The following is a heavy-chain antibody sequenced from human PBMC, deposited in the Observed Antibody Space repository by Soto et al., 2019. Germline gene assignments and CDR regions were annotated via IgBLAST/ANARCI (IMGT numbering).Heavy chain of an antibody. CDR1: GGTFSSYT. CDR3: ARDGPEVVAATSCWFDP. J-gene: IGHJ5*02. Sequence: QVQLVQSGAEVKKPGSSVKVSCKASGGTFSSYTISWVRQAPGQGLEWMGRIIPILGIANYAQKFQGRVTITADKSTSTAYMELSSLSSEDTAVYYCARDGPEVVAATSCWFDPWGQGTLVTVSS. D-gene: IGHD2-15*01. V-gene: IGHV1-69*08. CDR2: IIPILGIA.